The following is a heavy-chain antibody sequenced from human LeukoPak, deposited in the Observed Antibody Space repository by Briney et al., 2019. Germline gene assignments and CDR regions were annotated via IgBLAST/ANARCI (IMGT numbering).Heavy chain of an antibody. Sequence: ASVKVSCKVSGYTLTELSIHWVRQAPGKGLEWMGGFDPEDGETIYAQKFQGRVTITADKSTSTAYMELSSLRSEDTAVYYCARKYSSGWYEAWGQGTLVTVSS. CDR3: ARKYSSGWYEA. V-gene: IGHV1-24*01. D-gene: IGHD6-19*01. J-gene: IGHJ5*02. CDR2: FDPEDGET. CDR1: GYTLTELS.